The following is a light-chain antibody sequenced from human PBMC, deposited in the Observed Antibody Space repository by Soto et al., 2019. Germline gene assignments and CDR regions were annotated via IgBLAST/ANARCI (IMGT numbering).Light chain of an antibody. J-gene: IGKJ2*01. V-gene: IGKV1-5*01. CDR2: DAS. CDR1: QSISNW. Sequence: DIQMTQSPSTLSAYVGDRVTITCRASQSISNWLAWYQQKPGQAPKLLMYDASELESGVPSRFSGSGSGTEFTLTISSLQPDDFASYYCQHYHSCPHTFGQGAKLEIK. CDR3: QHYHSCPHT.